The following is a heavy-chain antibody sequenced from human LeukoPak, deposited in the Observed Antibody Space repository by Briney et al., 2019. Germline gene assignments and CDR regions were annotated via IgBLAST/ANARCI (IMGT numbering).Heavy chain of an antibody. J-gene: IGHJ4*02. D-gene: IGHD5-12*01. Sequence: SETLSLTCAVYGGSFSGYYWSWIRQPPGKGLEWIGEINHSGSTNYNPSLKSRVTISVDTSKNQFSLKLSSVTAADTAVYYCARGAGYAIGYWSQGTLVTVSS. CDR3: ARGAGYAIGY. CDR1: GGSFSGYY. V-gene: IGHV4-34*01. CDR2: INHSGST.